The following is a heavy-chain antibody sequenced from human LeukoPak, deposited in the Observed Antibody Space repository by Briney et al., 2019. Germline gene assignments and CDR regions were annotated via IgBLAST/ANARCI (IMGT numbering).Heavy chain of an antibody. CDR1: GYTFTSSG. CDR3: ARGCDTSSCPFDY. D-gene: IGHD2-2*01. V-gene: IGHV1-18*01. J-gene: IGHJ4*02. Sequence: ASVKVSCKASGYTFTSSGINWVRQAPGQGLEWMGWVNAYNGNPNYAQKLQGRVSMTTDTSTSTAYMELRNLRSDDTAVYYCARGCDTSSCPFDYWGQGTLVTVSS. CDR2: VNAYNGNP.